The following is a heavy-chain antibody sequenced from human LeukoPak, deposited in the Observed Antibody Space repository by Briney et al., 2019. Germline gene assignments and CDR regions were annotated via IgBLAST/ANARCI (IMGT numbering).Heavy chain of an antibody. V-gene: IGHV4-4*07. D-gene: IGHD3-3*01. CDR2: IYSSGST. CDR1: GGSINSYY. Sequence: SETLSLTCTVSGGSINSYYWSWLRQPAGKGLEWIGRIYSSGSTNYNPSLKSRVTMSVDTSKNQFSLKLSSVTAADTAVYYCARHDTIFGVVIDYWGQGTLVTVSS. CDR3: ARHDTIFGVVIDY. J-gene: IGHJ4*02.